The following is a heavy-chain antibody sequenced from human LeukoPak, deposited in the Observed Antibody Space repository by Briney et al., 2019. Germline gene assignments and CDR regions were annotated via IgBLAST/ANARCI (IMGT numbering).Heavy chain of an antibody. J-gene: IGHJ4*02. Sequence: GGSLRLSCAASGFTFSTAWMSWVRQAPGRGLEWVGRIKRKGDDGTIDYAAPVKGRLSVSRDDSKNMLYLQMNSLKSEDTAVYYFTAGTGRSDFDYWGQGTLVTVSS. CDR3: TAGTGRSDFDY. V-gene: IGHV3-15*01. CDR1: GFTFSTAW. CDR2: IKRKGDDGTI. D-gene: IGHD3/OR15-3a*01.